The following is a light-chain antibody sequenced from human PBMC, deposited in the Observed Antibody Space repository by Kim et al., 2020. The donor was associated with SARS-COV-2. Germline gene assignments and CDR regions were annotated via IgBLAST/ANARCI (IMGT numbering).Light chain of an antibody. CDR3: QVWDSSSDHRVV. CDR2: YDS. CDR1: SIGSKS. Sequence: PGKTASVSCGGNSIGSKSVHWYQQKSGQAPVLVIYYDSDRPSGIPERFSGSNSGNTANLTISRVEAGDEADYYCQVWDSSSDHRVVFGGGTQLTVL. V-gene: IGLV3-21*04. J-gene: IGLJ2*01.